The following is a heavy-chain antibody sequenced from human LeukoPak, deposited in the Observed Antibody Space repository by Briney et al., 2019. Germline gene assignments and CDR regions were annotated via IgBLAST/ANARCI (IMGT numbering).Heavy chain of an antibody. CDR1: GASINSDTYY. CDR2: HSHSGSA. Sequence: SETLSLTCTVSGASINSDTYYWGWIRQPPGKGLEWIGTHSHSGSAYYNPSLRSRITMSLDTSENQLSLKLYSVTAAYTAIYYCARSYYYDSSGSKDAFDIWGQGTMVTVSS. J-gene: IGHJ3*02. V-gene: IGHV4-39*07. CDR3: ARSYYYDSSGSKDAFDI. D-gene: IGHD3-22*01.